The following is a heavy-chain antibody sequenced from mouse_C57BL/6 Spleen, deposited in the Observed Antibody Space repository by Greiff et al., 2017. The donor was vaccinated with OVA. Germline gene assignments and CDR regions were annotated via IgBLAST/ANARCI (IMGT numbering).Heavy chain of an antibody. V-gene: IGHV10-1*01. Sequence: DVHLVESGGGLVQPKGSLKLSCAASGFSFNTYAMNWVRQAPGKGLEWVARIRSKSNNYATYYADSVKDRFTISRDDSESMLYLQMNNLKTEDTAMYYCVRQSAFAYWGQGTLVTVSA. J-gene: IGHJ3*01. CDR2: IRSKSNNYAT. CDR3: VRQSAFAY. CDR1: GFSFNTYA.